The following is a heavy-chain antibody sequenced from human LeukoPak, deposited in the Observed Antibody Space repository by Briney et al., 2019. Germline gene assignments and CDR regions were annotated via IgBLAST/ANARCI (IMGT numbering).Heavy chain of an antibody. CDR3: ARDRGIVLMVGMDV. CDR2: TSVYNGNT. D-gene: IGHD2-8*01. J-gene: IGHJ6*02. CDR1: GYTFTSYG. V-gene: IGHV1-18*01. Sequence: GASVKVSCKASGYTFTSYGISWVRQAPGQGLEWMGWTSVYNGNTNYAQKLQGRVTMTTDTSTSTAYMELRSLRSDDTAVYYCARDRGIVLMVGMDVWGQGTTVTVSS.